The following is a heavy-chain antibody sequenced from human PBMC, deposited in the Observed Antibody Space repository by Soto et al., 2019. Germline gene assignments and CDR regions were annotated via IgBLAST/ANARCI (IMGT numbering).Heavy chain of an antibody. Sequence: DVQLVESGGGLIQPGESLRLSCAAFGLTISGKKYVAWVRQAPGKVLAWVSALYDVDGSFFADSVKGRFTTSSDSSKTTVYLQMNDLRPEDTAVYYCATWHEREHAYDVWGQGTTVTVSS. CDR2: LYDVDGS. D-gene: IGHD1-1*01. V-gene: IGHV3-53*01. J-gene: IGHJ3*01. CDR1: GLTISGKKY. CDR3: ATWHEREHAYDV.